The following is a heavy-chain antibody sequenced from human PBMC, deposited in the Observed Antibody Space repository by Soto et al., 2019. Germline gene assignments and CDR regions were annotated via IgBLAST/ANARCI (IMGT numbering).Heavy chain of an antibody. CDR3: IAQMTTVTTYYGMDV. D-gene: IGHD4-4*01. Sequence: GGSLRLSCAASGFTFSSYGMHWVRQAPGKGLEWVAVISYDGSNKYYADSVKGRFTISRDNSKNTLYLQMNSLRAEDTAVYYCIAQMTTVTTYYGMDVWGQGTTVTVSS. CDR1: GFTFSSYG. J-gene: IGHJ6*02. CDR2: ISYDGSNK. V-gene: IGHV3-30*03.